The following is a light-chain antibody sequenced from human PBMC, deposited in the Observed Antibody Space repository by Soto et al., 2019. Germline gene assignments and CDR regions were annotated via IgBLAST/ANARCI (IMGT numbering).Light chain of an antibody. Sequence: QSVLTQAPSASASLGASVKLTCTLSSGHSSYAIAWHQLQPEKGPRYLMKINSDGSHNKGDGIPDRFSGSSSGADRALTISSLQSEDEADYYCQTWGTGIRVFGTGTKVTVL. J-gene: IGLJ1*01. CDR1: SGHSSYA. CDR3: QTWGTGIRV. CDR2: INSDGSH. V-gene: IGLV4-69*01.